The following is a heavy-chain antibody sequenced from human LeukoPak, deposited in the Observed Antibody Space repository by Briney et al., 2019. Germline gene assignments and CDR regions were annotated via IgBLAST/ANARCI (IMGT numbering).Heavy chain of an antibody. D-gene: IGHD5-18*01. Sequence: ASVKVSCTASGGTFSSYAISWVRQAPGHGLEWMGGIIPIFGTANYAQKFQGRVTITADESTSTAYMELSSLRSEDTAVYYCARDPEVDTAINYSDYWGQGTLVTVSS. J-gene: IGHJ4*02. CDR1: GGTFSSYA. V-gene: IGHV1-69*13. CDR2: IIPIFGTA. CDR3: ARDPEVDTAINYSDY.